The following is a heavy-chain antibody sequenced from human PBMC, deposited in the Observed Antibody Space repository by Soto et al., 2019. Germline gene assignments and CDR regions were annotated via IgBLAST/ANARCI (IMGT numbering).Heavy chain of an antibody. CDR3: VRDRGYPASFDI. CDR2: MNADGSTT. V-gene: IGHV3-74*01. CDR1: GFNFGPFW. D-gene: IGHD3-10*01. J-gene: IGHJ3*02. Sequence: EVHLLESGGGLVQPGESLRLSCAASGFNFGPFWMHWVRQPPGKGLEWVSHMNADGSTTVYADSVKGRFSISRDNARNTLYLQMNSLRAEDTAVYYCVRDRGYPASFDIWGQGTMVTVSP.